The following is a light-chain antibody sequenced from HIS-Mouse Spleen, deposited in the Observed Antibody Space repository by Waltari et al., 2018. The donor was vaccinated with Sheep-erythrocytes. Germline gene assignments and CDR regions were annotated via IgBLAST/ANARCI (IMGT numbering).Light chain of an antibody. CDR2: EDS. V-gene: IGLV3-10*01. Sequence: SYELTQPPSVSVSPGQTARITCSGDAFPKKYAYWYQQKSGQAPVLVIYEDSKRPSGIPERFSGSSAGTMATLTIRGAQVEDEADYYCYSTDSSGNHSNWVFGGGTKLTVL. J-gene: IGLJ3*02. CDR1: AFPKKY. CDR3: YSTDSSGNHSNWV.